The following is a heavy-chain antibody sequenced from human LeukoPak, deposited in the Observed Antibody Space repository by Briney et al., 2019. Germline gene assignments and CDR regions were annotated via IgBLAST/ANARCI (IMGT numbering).Heavy chain of an antibody. CDR1: GFTVSSNY. J-gene: IGHJ4*02. CDR3: TTDPVVPAAMDGFDY. CDR2: IYSGGST. Sequence: GGCLRLSCAASGFTVSSNYMSWVRQAPGKGLEWVSVIYSGGSTYYADSVKGRFTISRDNSKNTLYLQMNSPKTEDTAVYYCTTDPVVPAAMDGFDYWGQGTLVTVSS. V-gene: IGHV3-53*01. D-gene: IGHD2-2*01.